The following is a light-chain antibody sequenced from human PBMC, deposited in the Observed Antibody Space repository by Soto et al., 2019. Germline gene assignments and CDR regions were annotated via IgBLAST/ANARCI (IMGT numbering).Light chain of an antibody. CDR1: QSVSSSF. Sequence: EIVLTQSPGTLSLSPGERATLSCRASQSVSSSFLAWYQQKPGQAPRLLIYCASSRATGIPDRFSGRGSGTDFALTIRRLEPEAFAVYYCQQYGSSPWTFGQGTKVELK. CDR2: CAS. V-gene: IGKV3-20*01. CDR3: QQYGSSPWT. J-gene: IGKJ1*01.